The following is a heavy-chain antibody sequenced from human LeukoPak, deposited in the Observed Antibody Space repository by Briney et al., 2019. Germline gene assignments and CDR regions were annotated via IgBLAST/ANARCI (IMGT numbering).Heavy chain of an antibody. CDR1: GGSISSYY. CDR2: IYYSGST. Sequence: KTSETLSLTCTVSGGSISSYYWTWIRQPPGKGLEWIGYIYYSGSTKYNPSLKSRVTISVDSSKNHFSLKLSSVTAADTAVYYCARHPGITAAGTGFDIWGQGTMVTVSS. CDR3: ARHPGITAAGTGFDI. D-gene: IGHD6-13*01. V-gene: IGHV4-59*08. J-gene: IGHJ3*02.